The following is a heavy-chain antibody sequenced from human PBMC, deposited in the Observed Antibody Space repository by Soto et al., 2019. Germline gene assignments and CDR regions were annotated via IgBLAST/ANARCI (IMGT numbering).Heavy chain of an antibody. CDR2: IYTSGST. D-gene: IGHD6-19*01. CDR3: VRVPKEVARIMDAFDT. CDR1: GGSISSYY. V-gene: IGHV4-4*07. Sequence: SETLSLTCTVSGGSISSYYWSWIRQPAGKGLEWIGRIYTSGSTNYNPSLKSRVTMSVDTSKNQFSLKLSSVTAADTAVYYCVRVPKEVARIMDAFDTWGDGTMGAV. J-gene: IGHJ3*02.